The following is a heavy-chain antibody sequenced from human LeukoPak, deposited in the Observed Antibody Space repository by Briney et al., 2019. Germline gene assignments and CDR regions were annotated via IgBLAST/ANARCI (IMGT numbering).Heavy chain of an antibody. V-gene: IGHV3-9*01. CDR1: VFNFDDYA. J-gene: IGHJ4*02. Sequence: SLRLSCAASVFNFDDYAMHWVRQAPGKGLEWVSGISWSSGSIVYADSVKGRFTISRDNAKNSLYLQMNSLRAEDTAFYYCARRSGSREFDCWGQGTLVTVSS. CDR3: ARRSGSREFDC. D-gene: IGHD3-10*01. CDR2: ISWSSGSI.